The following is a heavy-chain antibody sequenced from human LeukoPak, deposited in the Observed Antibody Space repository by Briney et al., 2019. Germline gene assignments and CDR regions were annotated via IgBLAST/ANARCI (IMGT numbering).Heavy chain of an antibody. Sequence: GGSLRLSCAASGFTFSTYAMSWVRQAPGKGLEWVSVISGSGGSTYHADSVKGRFTITRDNSKNTLYLQMNSLRPEDTAVYYCAKDSMRYYDSSGYYLDYWGQGTLVTVSS. D-gene: IGHD3-22*01. J-gene: IGHJ4*02. CDR3: AKDSMRYYDSSGYYLDY. V-gene: IGHV3-23*01. CDR2: ISGSGGST. CDR1: GFTFSTYA.